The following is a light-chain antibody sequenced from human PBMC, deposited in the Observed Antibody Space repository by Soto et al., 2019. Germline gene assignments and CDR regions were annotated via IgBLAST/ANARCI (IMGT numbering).Light chain of an antibody. CDR2: SSD. J-gene: IGLJ3*02. CDR3: AASHDSRNGWV. CDR1: SSNIGSNT. Sequence: QSVLTQPPSMSGTPGQRVIISCSGSSSNIGSNTVNWYQQLPGTAPKLLIYSSDQRPSVVPDRVSGSKSGTSASLAISGLQTEDEDDSYCAASHDSRNGWVFGGGTQLTV. V-gene: IGLV1-44*01.